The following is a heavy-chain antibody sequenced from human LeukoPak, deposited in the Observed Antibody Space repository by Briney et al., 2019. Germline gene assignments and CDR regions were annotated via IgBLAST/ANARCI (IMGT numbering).Heavy chain of an antibody. Sequence: SETLSLTCTVSGGSISNYYWSWIRQSPGKGLEWMAYIHYSGSTNYNPSLKSRVTMSVDTSKNQFSLKLSSVTAADTAVYYCARYSGIYSYFDYWGQGSPVTVSS. J-gene: IGHJ4*02. CDR3: ARYSGIYSYFDY. D-gene: IGHD2-21*01. CDR1: GGSISNYY. V-gene: IGHV4-59*08. CDR2: IHYSGST.